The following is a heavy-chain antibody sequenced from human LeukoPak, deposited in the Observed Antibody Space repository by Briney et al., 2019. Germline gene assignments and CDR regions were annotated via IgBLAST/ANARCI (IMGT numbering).Heavy chain of an antibody. D-gene: IGHD2-2*01. Sequence: GGSLRLSCAASGFTFSSYWMSWVRQAPGKGLEWVANIKQDGSEKYYVDSVKGRFTISRDNAKNLLYLQMNSLRAEDTAVYYCARERGYCSSTSCYQHALDIWGQGTMVTVSS. V-gene: IGHV3-7*01. CDR3: ARERGYCSSTSCYQHALDI. CDR1: GFTFSSYW. J-gene: IGHJ3*02. CDR2: IKQDGSEK.